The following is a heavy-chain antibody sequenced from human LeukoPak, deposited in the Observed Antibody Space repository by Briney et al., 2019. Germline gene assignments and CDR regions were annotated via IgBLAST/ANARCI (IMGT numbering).Heavy chain of an antibody. CDR3: ASRAGYSSGWYDY. D-gene: IGHD6-19*01. Sequence: GGSLRLSCAASGFTFSDYYMSWIRQAPGKGLEWVSYISSSGSTIYYADSVKGRFTIARDNAKNSLYLQMNSLRAEDTAVYYCASRAGYSSGWYDYWGQGTLVTVSS. CDR2: ISSSGSTI. V-gene: IGHV3-11*01. J-gene: IGHJ4*02. CDR1: GFTFSDYY.